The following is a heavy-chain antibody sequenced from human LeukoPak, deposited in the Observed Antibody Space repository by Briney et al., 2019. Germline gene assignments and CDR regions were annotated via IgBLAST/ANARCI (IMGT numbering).Heavy chain of an antibody. Sequence: PGGSLRLSCAASGFTLSSYSMNWVRQAPGKGLEWVSYISSGSSTKYYADSVKGRFTISRDNAKNSLFLQMNSLRDEDTAVYYCARDVREWGGYYFDYWGQGTPVTVS. CDR1: GFTLSSYS. D-gene: IGHD3-3*01. CDR2: ISSGSSTK. V-gene: IGHV3-48*02. CDR3: ARDVREWGGYYFDY. J-gene: IGHJ4*02.